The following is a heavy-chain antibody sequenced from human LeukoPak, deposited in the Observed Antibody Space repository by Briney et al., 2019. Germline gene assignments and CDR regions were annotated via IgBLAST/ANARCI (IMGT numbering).Heavy chain of an antibody. D-gene: IGHD3-3*01. CDR2: IYYSGST. V-gene: IGHV4-39*01. J-gene: IGHJ4*02. CDR3: ASKGITIFGVVDDY. Sequence: SETLSLTCTVSGGSISSSSYYWGWIRQPPGKGLEWIGSIYYSGSTYYNPSLKSRVTISVDTSKNQFSLKLSSVTAADTAVYYCASKGITIFGVVDDYWGQGTLVTVSS. CDR1: GGSISSSSYY.